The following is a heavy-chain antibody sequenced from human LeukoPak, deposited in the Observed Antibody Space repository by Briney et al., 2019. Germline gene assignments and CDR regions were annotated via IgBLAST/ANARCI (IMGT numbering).Heavy chain of an antibody. D-gene: IGHD2-2*01. CDR3: AKDPGAYCSSTSCYAPYYYYYYGMDV. J-gene: IGHJ6*02. Sequence: GGSLRLSCAASGFTFSSYWMTWVRQAPGKGLEWVANIKLDGSDKYYADSVKGRFTISRDNSKNTLYLQMNSLRAEDTAVYYCAKDPGAYCSSTSCYAPYYYYYYGMDVWGQGTTVTVSS. CDR2: IKLDGSDK. CDR1: GFTFSSYW. V-gene: IGHV3-7*03.